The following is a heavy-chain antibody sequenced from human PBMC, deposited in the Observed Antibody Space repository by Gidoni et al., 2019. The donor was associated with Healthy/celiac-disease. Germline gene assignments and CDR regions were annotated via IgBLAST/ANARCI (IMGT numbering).Heavy chain of an antibody. D-gene: IGHD2-15*01. J-gene: IGHJ4*02. V-gene: IGHV4-38-2*02. CDR2: IYHSGST. Sequence: LSLTCTVSGYSISSGYYWGWIRQPPGKGLEWIGSIYHSGSTYYNPSLKSRVTISVDTSKNQFSLKLSSVTAADTAVYYCARIYGGIYDYWGQGTLVTVSS. CDR1: GYSISSGYY. CDR3: ARIYGGIYDY.